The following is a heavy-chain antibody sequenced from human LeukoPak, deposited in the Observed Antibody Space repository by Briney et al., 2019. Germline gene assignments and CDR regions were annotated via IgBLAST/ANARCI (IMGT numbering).Heavy chain of an antibody. Sequence: DSVKGRFTISRDNSKNTLYLQMNSLRAEDTAVYYCAKGGVDYDSSGYFDYWGHGTLVTVSS. V-gene: IGHV3-30*02. D-gene: IGHD3-22*01. CDR3: AKGGVDYDSSGYFDY. J-gene: IGHJ4*01.